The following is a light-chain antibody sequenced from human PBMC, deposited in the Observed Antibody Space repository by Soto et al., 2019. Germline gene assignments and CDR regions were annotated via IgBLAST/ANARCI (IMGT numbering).Light chain of an antibody. Sequence: EIVLTQSPGTLSLSPGERATLSCRASQSVSSSYLAWYQQKPGQAPRLLIYDASNRAAGVPYRFRGSGSGTDLTLTISSVEPEDFGVYYCQKRSDWPPITFGQGTRLAIK. V-gene: IGKV3D-20*02. CDR1: QSVSSSY. CDR2: DAS. J-gene: IGKJ5*01. CDR3: QKRSDWPPIT.